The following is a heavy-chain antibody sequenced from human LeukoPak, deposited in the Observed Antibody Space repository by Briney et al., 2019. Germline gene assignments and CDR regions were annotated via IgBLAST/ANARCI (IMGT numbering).Heavy chain of an antibody. D-gene: IGHD1-1*01. CDR1: GGSISSYY. J-gene: IGHJ6*03. CDR3: ATVSWFPGTSYYYMDV. Sequence: PSETLSLTWTVSGGSISSYYWSWIRQPSGKGLEWFGYIYDSGTTNYNPSLKSRVTISVDTSKNQFSLKLSSVTAADTAVYFCATVSWFPGTSYYYMDVWGKGTTVTVSS. V-gene: IGHV4-59*01. CDR2: IYDSGTT.